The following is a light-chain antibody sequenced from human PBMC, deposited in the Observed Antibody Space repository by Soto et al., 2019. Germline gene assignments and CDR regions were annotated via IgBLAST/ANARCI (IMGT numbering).Light chain of an antibody. Sequence: DIQMTQSPSSLSASVGDSVTITCQASRDISTYLNWYQQKPGKAPNLLIYDVSNLKAGVPSRFSGSGFGTDFTFTISSLQPEDIATYYCQHYDNLHRALTFGAGTKVDIX. CDR2: DVS. V-gene: IGKV1-33*01. CDR3: QHYDNLHRALT. J-gene: IGKJ4*01. CDR1: RDISTY.